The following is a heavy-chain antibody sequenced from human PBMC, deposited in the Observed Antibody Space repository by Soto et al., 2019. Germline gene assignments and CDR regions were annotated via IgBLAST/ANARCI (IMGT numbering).Heavy chain of an antibody. CDR1: GGTFSSYA. V-gene: IGHV1-69*12. Sequence: QVQLVQSGAEVKKPGSSVKVSCKASGGTFSSYAISWVRQAPGQGLEWMGGIIPIFGTANYAQKFQGRVTITADESTSTAYMELSSLRSEDTAVYYCARVGMVAYVKGVNYFDYWGQGTLVTVSS. J-gene: IGHJ4*02. CDR2: IIPIFGTA. CDR3: ARVGMVAYVKGVNYFDY. D-gene: IGHD5-12*01.